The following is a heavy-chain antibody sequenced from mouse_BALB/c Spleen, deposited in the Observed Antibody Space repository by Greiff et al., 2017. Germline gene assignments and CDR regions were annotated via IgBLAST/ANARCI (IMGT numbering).Heavy chain of an antibody. CDR1: GFTFSDYY. Sequence: EVQLVESGGGLVKPGGSLKLSCAASGFTFSDYYMYWVRQTPEKRLEWVATISDGGSYTYYPDSVKGRFTISRDNAKNNLYLQMSSLKSEDTAMYYCARVGYDYAMDYWGQGTSVTVSS. D-gene: IGHD2-14*01. J-gene: IGHJ4*01. V-gene: IGHV5-4*02. CDR3: ARVGYDYAMDY. CDR2: ISDGGSYT.